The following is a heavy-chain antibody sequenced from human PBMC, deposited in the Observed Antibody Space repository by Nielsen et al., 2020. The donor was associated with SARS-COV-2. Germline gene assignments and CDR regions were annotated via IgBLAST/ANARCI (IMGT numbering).Heavy chain of an antibody. J-gene: IGHJ3*02. CDR2: SDHSWRI. V-gene: IGHV4-59*08. D-gene: IGHD2-2*01. CDR1: RGSIRNTY. Sequence: SETLSLTCTVSRGSIRNTYWGWIRQPPGKRLEWIAYSDHSWRINYNPSLKSRATISADTSKDQISLKLTSVTAADTAVYYCARLPAGTVSFDIWGQGTMVTVS. CDR3: ARLPAGTVSFDI.